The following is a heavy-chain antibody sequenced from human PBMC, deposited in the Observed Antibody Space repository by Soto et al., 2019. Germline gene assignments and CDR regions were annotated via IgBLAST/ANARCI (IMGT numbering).Heavy chain of an antibody. Sequence: PSETLSLTCTVSGGSISSYYWSWIRQPPGKGLEWIGYIYYSGSTNYNPSLKSRVTISVDTSKNQFSLKLSSVTAADTAVYYCASGYSSSWYEVGYFQHWGQGTLVTVSS. J-gene: IGHJ1*01. V-gene: IGHV4-59*01. CDR1: GGSISSYY. CDR2: IYYSGST. D-gene: IGHD6-13*01. CDR3: ASGYSSSWYEVGYFQH.